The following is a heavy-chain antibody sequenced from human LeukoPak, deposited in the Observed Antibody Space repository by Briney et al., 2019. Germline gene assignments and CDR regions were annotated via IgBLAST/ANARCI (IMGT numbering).Heavy chain of an antibody. CDR1: GFTFDDYA. CDR3: AKDKGYDFNYYYMDV. Sequence: PGRSLRLSCAASGFTFDDYAMHWVRQAPGKGLEWVSGISWNSGSIGYADSVKGRFTISRDNAKNSLYLQMNSLRAEDMALYYCAKDKGYDFNYYYMDVWGKGTTVTVSS. D-gene: IGHD5-12*01. J-gene: IGHJ6*03. V-gene: IGHV3-9*03. CDR2: ISWNSGSI.